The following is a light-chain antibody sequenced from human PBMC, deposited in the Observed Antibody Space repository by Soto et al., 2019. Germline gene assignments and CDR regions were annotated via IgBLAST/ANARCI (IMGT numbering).Light chain of an antibody. J-gene: IGLJ2*01. Sequence: QSVLTQPPSVSAAPGQKVTISCSGSSSNLGNNYVSWYQQHPGTAPKLLIYDKNKRPSGIPERFAGSKSGTSATLGISGLQTGDEADYYCGTLDSSLSAGVLGGGTKVTVL. CDR3: GTLDSSLSAGV. V-gene: IGLV1-51*01. CDR2: DKN. CDR1: SSNLGNNY.